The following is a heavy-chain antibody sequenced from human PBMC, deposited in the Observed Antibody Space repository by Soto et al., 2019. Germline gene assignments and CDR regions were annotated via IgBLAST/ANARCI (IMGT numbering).Heavy chain of an antibody. D-gene: IGHD6-13*01. V-gene: IGHV4-4*07. Sequence: PSLTCTVSNGSISNFYWNWIRQSAGKGLEWIGRIHGSGSATYNPSLRSRVTMSVDTSKKQFSLKVNSVTGADTAVYYCARSSHKESWFDPWGQGTLVTVYS. CDR3: ARSSHKESWFDP. CDR2: IHGSGSA. CDR1: NGSISNFY. J-gene: IGHJ5*02.